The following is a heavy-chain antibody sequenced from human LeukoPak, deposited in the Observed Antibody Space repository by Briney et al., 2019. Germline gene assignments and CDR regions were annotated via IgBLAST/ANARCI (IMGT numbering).Heavy chain of an antibody. CDR3: ARATTTGSSSWYRYYYYYYGMDV. V-gene: IGHV1-18*01. CDR2: ISAYNGNT. J-gene: IGHJ6*02. D-gene: IGHD6-13*01. CDR1: GYTFTSYG. Sequence: ASVKVSCKASGYTFTSYGISWVRQATGQGLEWMGWISAYNGNTNYAQKLQGRVTMTTDTSTSTAYMELRSLRSDDTAVYYCARATTTGSSSWYRYYYYYYGMDVWGQGTTVTVSS.